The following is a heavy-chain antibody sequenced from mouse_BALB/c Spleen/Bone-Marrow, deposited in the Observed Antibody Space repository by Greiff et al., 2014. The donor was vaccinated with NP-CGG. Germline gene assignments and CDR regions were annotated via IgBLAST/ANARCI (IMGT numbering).Heavy chain of an antibody. Sequence: QVQLQQSGPELVKPGASVRISCKASGYTFTSYYIHWVKQTPGQGLEWIGWIYPGNVNTKYNEKFKGKATLTADKSFSTAYMQLSSLTSEDSAVYFCARDTMDYWGQGTSVTVSS. CDR3: ARDTMDY. J-gene: IGHJ4*01. CDR1: GYTFTSYY. V-gene: IGHV1S56*01. CDR2: IYPGNVNT.